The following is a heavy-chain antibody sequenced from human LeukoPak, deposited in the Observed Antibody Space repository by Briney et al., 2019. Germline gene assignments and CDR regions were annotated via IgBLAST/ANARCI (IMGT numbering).Heavy chain of an antibody. D-gene: IGHD6-13*01. CDR3: ARRGSSSWYGGIDY. CDR1: GGSFSGYY. Sequence: PSETLSLTCAVYGGSFSGYYWSWIRQPPGKGPEWIGEINHSGSTNYNPSLKSRVTISVDTSKNQFSLKLSSVTAADTAVYYCARRGSSSWYGGIDYWGQGTLVTVSS. V-gene: IGHV4-34*01. CDR2: INHSGST. J-gene: IGHJ4*02.